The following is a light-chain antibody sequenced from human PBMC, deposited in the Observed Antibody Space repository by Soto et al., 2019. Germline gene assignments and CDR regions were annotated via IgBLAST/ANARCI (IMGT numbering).Light chain of an antibody. J-gene: IGLJ1*01. CDR1: SSDVGSYKF. Sequence: QSVLTQPASVSGSPGQSITISCTGTSSDVGSYKFVSWYQQHPGKAPKLMIYEDSKRPSGVSNRFSGSKSGNTASLTISGVQAEDEADYYCCSYAGSSTYVFGTGTKLTVL. CDR3: CSYAGSSTYV. V-gene: IGLV2-23*01. CDR2: EDS.